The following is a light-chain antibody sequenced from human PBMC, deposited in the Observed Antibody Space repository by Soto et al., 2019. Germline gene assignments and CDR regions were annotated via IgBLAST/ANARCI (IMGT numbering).Light chain of an antibody. CDR1: SSDVGSYSL. CDR3: YSYAGSSTDV. CDR2: EVS. J-gene: IGLJ1*01. V-gene: IGLV2-23*02. Sequence: QSALTQPASVSGSPGQSITISCTGTSSDVGSYSLVSWYQQHPGKAPKLMIYEVSKRPSGVSNRFSGSKAGNTASLTISGLQAEDEADYYCYSYAGSSTDVFGTGTKVTVL.